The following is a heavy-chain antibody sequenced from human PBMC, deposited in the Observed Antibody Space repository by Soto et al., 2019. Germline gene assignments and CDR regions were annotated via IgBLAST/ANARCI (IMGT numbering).Heavy chain of an antibody. J-gene: IGHJ3*02. CDR3: AHPRGFGVFDAYDI. CDR2: ISNSGGTI. Sequence: GSLRLSCAAPGFTFSTYAMSWVRQAPGKGLEWVSAISNSGGTIYYADSVQGRFTISRDNSLNTLFLQMHSLRIEDTAVYYCAHPRGFGVFDAYDIWGQGTMVTVSS. D-gene: IGHD2-15*01. V-gene: IGHV3-23*01. CDR1: GFTFSTYA.